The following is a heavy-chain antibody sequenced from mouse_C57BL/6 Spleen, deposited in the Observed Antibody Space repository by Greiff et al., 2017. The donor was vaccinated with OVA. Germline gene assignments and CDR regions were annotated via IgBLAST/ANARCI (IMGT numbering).Heavy chain of an antibody. CDR2: ISSGGDYI. Sequence: EVKLVESGEGLVKPGGSLKLSCAASGFTFSSYAMSWVRQTPEKRLEWVAYISSGGDYIYYADTVKGRFTISRDNARNTLYLQMSSLKSEDTAMYYCTKGGYYSNSNYFDYWGQGTTLTVSS. CDR1: GFTFSSYA. CDR3: TKGGYYSNSNYFDY. J-gene: IGHJ2*01. V-gene: IGHV5-9-1*02. D-gene: IGHD2-5*01.